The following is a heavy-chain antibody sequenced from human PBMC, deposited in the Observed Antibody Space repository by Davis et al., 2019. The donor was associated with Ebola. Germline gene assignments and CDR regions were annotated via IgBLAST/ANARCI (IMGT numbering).Heavy chain of an antibody. CDR1: GGPISSYY. D-gene: IGHD5-12*01. CDR3: ARDGGYSGYEGFDY. CDR2: IYYSGST. V-gene: IGHV4-59*01. J-gene: IGHJ4*02. Sequence: SETLSLTCTVSGGPISSYYWSWIRQPPGKGLEWIGYIYYSGSTNCNPSLKSRVTISVDTSKNQFSLKLSSVTAADTAVYYCARDGGYSGYEGFDYWGQGTLVTVSS.